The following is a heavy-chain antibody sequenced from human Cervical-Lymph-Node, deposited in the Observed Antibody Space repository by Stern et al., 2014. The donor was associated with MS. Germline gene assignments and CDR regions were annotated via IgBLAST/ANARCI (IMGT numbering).Heavy chain of an antibody. CDR2: ISYDGSNK. J-gene: IGHJ6*02. CDR3: AKRFGYSSSWYREGYYYYGMDV. CDR1: GFTFSSYG. Sequence: VQLVESGGGVVQPGRSLRLSCAASGFTFSSYGMHWVRQAPGKGLEWVAVISYDGSNKYYADSVKGRFTISRDNSKNTLYLQMNSLRAEDTAVYYCAKRFGYSSSWYREGYYYYGMDVWGQGTTVTVSS. D-gene: IGHD6-13*01. V-gene: IGHV3-30*18.